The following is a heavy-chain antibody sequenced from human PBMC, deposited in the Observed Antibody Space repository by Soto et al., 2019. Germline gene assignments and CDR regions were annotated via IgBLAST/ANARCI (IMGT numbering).Heavy chain of an antibody. CDR1: GFSISTSGVG. D-gene: IGHD4-17*01. J-gene: IGHJ5*02. CDR3: AHRTITVRWWFDP. Sequence: QITLKETGPTLVKPTQTLTLTCTFSGFSISTSGVGVGWIRQPPGKPLEWLALIYWYDDKRYSPSLKSRLTSTLDTSKNQLVLTMTNMDSADTATYFCAHRTITVRWWFDPWGQGTLGTVSS. V-gene: IGHV2-5*01. CDR2: IYWYDDK.